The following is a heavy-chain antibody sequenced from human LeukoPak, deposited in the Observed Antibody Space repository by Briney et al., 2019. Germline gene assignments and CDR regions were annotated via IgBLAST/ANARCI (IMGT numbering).Heavy chain of an antibody. CDR2: ISYDGSNK. D-gene: IGHD2-15*01. V-gene: IGHV3-30*04. CDR1: GFTFSSYA. CDR3: ARGSEIVVVVAATLGDAFDI. J-gene: IGHJ3*02. Sequence: PGGSLRLSCAASGFTFSSYAMHWVRQAPGKGLGWVAVISYDGSNKYYADSVKGRFTISRDNSKNTLYLQMNSLRAEDTAVYYCARGSEIVVVVAATLGDAFDIWGQGTMVTVSS.